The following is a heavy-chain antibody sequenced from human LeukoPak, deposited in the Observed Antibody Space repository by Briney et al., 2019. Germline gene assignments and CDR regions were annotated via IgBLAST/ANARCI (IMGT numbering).Heavy chain of an antibody. V-gene: IGHV3-53*01. CDR1: GFTVSSNY. CDR2: IYSGGST. CDR3: ARDAVTDAFDI. D-gene: IGHD6-19*01. J-gene: IGHJ3*02. Sequence: GGSLRLSCAASGFTVSSNYMSWVRQAPGKGLEWVSVIYSGGSTYYADSVKGRFTISRDNSKNTLYLQMNSLRAEDTAVYYCARDAVTDAFDIWGRGTMVTVSS.